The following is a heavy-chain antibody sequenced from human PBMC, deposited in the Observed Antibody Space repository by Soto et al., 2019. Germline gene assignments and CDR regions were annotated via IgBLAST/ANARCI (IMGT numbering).Heavy chain of an antibody. J-gene: IGHJ6*02. CDR2: IYYSGST. CDR3: ARLTQGVRATNYYYYGMDV. V-gene: IGHV4-59*01. CDR1: GGSISSYY. Sequence: PSETLSLTCTVSGGSISSYYWSWIRQPPGKGLEWIGYIYYSGSTNYNPSLKSRVTISVDTSKNQFSLKLSSVTAADTAVYYCARLTQGVRATNYYYYGMDVWGQGTTVTVSS. D-gene: IGHD3-10*01.